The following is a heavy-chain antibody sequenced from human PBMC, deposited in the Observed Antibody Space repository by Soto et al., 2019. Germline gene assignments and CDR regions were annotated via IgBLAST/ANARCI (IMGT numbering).Heavy chain of an antibody. CDR3: ASAQFEYGDYRLDY. Sequence: SETLTLTCTVSGGSISSYYWSWIRQPAGKGLEWIGRIYTSGSTNYNPSLKSRVTMSVDTSKNQFSLKLSSVTAADTAVYYCASAQFEYGDYRLDYWGQGTLVTVSS. CDR2: IYTSGST. CDR1: GGSISSYY. V-gene: IGHV4-4*07. D-gene: IGHD4-17*01. J-gene: IGHJ4*02.